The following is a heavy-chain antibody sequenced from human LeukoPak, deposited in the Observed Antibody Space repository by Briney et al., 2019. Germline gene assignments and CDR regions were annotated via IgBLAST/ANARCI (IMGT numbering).Heavy chain of an antibody. V-gene: IGHV4-34*01. J-gene: IGHJ4*02. D-gene: IGHD4-23*01. CDR2: INHSGST. CDR1: GFTFSSYS. Sequence: GSLRLSCAASGFTFSSYSMNWIRQPPGKGLEWIGEINHSGSTNYNPSLKSRVTISVDTSKNQFSLKLSSVTAADTAVYYCARRGLDYGGISREDYWGQGTLVTVSS. CDR3: ARRGLDYGGISREDY.